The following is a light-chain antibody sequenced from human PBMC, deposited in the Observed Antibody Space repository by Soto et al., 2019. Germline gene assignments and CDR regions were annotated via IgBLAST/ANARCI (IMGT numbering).Light chain of an antibody. CDR1: QDISNY. V-gene: IGKV1-33*01. J-gene: IGKJ5*01. CDR2: DAS. Sequence: DIQMTQSPSSLSASVGDRVTITCQASQDISNYLNWYQQKPGKAPKLLIYDASNLETGVPSRFSGSGSGTDLTLTISSLQPEDFATYYCQQANSFPITFGQGTRLEIK. CDR3: QQANSFPIT.